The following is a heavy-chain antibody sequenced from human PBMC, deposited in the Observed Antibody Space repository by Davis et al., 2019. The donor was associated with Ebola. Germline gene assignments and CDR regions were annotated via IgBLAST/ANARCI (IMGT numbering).Heavy chain of an antibody. CDR3: AKVRVVVVITGYFDY. J-gene: IGHJ4*02. Sequence: PGGSLRLSCAASGFTFSSYGMHWVRQAPGKGLEWVAVISYDGSNKYYADSVKGRFTISRDNSKNTLYLQMNSLRAEDTAVYYCAKVRVVVVITGYFDYWGQGTLVTVFS. CDR1: GFTFSSYG. V-gene: IGHV3-30*18. D-gene: IGHD3-22*01. CDR2: ISYDGSNK.